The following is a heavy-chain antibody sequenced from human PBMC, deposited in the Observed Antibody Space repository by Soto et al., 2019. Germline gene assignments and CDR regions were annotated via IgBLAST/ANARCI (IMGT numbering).Heavy chain of an antibody. CDR2: ISSRNSFI. CDR3: ARDPAGSTRPYYYGMDV. CDR1: GFTFNTYS. Sequence: SGGSLRLSCAASGFTFNTYSMNWVRQAPGKGLEWVSFISSRNSFIYYADSVRGRFTISRDNAKNSVFLQMNSLRVEDTAVYYCARDPAGSTRPYYYGMDVWGQGTTVTVSS. V-gene: IGHV3-21*01. J-gene: IGHJ6*02. D-gene: IGHD2-2*01.